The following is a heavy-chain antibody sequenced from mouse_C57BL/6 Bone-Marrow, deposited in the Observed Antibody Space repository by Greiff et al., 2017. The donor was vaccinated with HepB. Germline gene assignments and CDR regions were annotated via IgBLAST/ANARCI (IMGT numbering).Heavy chain of an antibody. J-gene: IGHJ2*01. CDR3: ARHAHHKDWYFDY. Sequence: VKLMESGPGLVAPSQSLSITCTVSGFSLTSYGVHWVRQPPGKGLEWLVVIWSDGSTTYNSALKSRLSISKDNSKSQVFLKMNSLQTDDTAMYYCARHAHHKDWYFDYWGQGTTLTVSS. CDR2: IWSDGST. V-gene: IGHV2-6-1*01. D-gene: IGHD1-3*01. CDR1: GFSLTSYG.